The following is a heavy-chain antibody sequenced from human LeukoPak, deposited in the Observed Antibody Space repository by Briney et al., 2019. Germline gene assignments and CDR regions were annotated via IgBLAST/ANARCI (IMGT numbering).Heavy chain of an antibody. J-gene: IGHJ4*02. CDR3: ARVKAGYDILTGPLGWYFDY. CDR1: GYTFTSYD. D-gene: IGHD3-9*01. Sequence: ASVKVSCKASGYTFTSYDINWVRQAPGQGLEWMGWISAYNGNTNYAQKLQGRVTMTTDTSTSTAYMELRSLRSDDTAVYYCARVKAGYDILTGPLGWYFDYWGQGTLVTVSS. V-gene: IGHV1-18*01. CDR2: ISAYNGNT.